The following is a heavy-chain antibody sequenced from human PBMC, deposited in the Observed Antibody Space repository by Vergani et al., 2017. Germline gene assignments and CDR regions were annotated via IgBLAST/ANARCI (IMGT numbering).Heavy chain of an antibody. CDR1: GFTFSNAW. D-gene: IGHD1-26*01. J-gene: IGHJ3*02. V-gene: IGHV3-15*01. CDR3: TRTAELLGAFDI. Sequence: EVQLVESGGGLVKPGGSLRLSCAASGFTFSNAWMSWVRQAPGKGLEWVGRIKSKTDGGTTDYAAPVKGRFTISRDDSKNTLYLQMNSLKTEDTAVYYCTRTAELLGAFDIWGQGTMVTVSS. CDR2: IKSKTDGGTT.